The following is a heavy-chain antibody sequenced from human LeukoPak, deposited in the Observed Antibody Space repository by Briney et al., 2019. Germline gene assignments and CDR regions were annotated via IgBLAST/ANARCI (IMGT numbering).Heavy chain of an antibody. J-gene: IGHJ4*02. D-gene: IGHD2-15*01. CDR3: ARHCSGGSCYSGLFDY. Sequence: SETLSLTCTVSGGSISSRSYYWGWIRQPPGKGLEWIGSIYYSGSTYYNPSLKSRVTISVDTSKNQFSLKLSSVTAADTAVYYCARHCSGGSCYSGLFDYWGQGTLVTVSS. CDR1: GGSISSRSYY. V-gene: IGHV4-39*01. CDR2: IYYSGST.